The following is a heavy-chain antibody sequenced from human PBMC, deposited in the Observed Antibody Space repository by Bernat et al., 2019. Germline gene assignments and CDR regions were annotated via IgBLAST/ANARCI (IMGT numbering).Heavy chain of an antibody. CDR2: ISSSSSYI. V-gene: IGHV3-21*01. J-gene: IGHJ3*02. Sequence: EVQLLESGGGLVQPGGSLRLSCAASGFTFSTYAMSWVRQAPGKGLEWVSSISSSSSYIYYADSVKGRFTISRDNAKNSLYLQMNSLRAEDTAVYYCASRYCSGGSCHAFDIWGQGTMVTVSS. CDR3: ASRYCSGGSCHAFDI. D-gene: IGHD2-15*01. CDR1: GFTFSTYA.